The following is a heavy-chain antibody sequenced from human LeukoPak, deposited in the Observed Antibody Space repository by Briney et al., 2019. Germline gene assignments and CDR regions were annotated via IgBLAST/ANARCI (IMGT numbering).Heavy chain of an antibody. CDR1: GFTFSSYA. CDR3: AKGKELLPTYDI. CDR2: ISGNGGST. V-gene: IGHV3-23*01. D-gene: IGHD1-26*01. Sequence: PGGSLRLSWAASGFTFSSYAMSWVRQAPGKGLEWVSAISGNGGSTYYADSVKGRFTISRDNSKNTLYLQMNSLRAEDTAVYYCAKGKELLPTYDIWGQGTMVTVSS. J-gene: IGHJ3*02.